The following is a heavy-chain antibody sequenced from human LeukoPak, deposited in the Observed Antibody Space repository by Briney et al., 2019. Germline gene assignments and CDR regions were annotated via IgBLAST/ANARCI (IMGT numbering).Heavy chain of an antibody. CDR3: ARHGARYYSGSGSYYTTAFDS. Sequence: PSETLSLTCTVSGASISSNYWTWIRQPPGKGLEYIGYIYYTGGTNYNPSLKSRVTISVDTSKNQFSLKLSSVTAADTAVYYCARHGARYYSGSGSYYTTAFDSWGQGTLVTVSS. CDR1: GASISSNY. J-gene: IGHJ4*02. V-gene: IGHV4-59*08. CDR2: IYYTGGT. D-gene: IGHD3-10*01.